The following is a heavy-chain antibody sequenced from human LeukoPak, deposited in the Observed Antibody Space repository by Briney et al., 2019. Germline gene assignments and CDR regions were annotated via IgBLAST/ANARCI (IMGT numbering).Heavy chain of an antibody. V-gene: IGHV3-74*01. J-gene: IGHJ4*02. D-gene: IGHD3-10*01. CDR1: GFTFSSYW. Sequence: PGGSLRLSCIASGFTFSSYWMHWVRQDPRKGLVWVSRINGDGRNINYADSVRGRFTISRDNAKNTLYLQMNTLRVADTAVYYCANAMEGGYITPGGVDYWGQGTLVTVSS. CDR2: INGDGRNI. CDR3: ANAMEGGYITPGGVDY.